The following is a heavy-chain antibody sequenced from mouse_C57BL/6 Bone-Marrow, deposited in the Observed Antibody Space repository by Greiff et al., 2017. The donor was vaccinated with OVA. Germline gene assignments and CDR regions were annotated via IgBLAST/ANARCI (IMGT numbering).Heavy chain of an antibody. Sequence: VQLQESGGGLVKPGGSLKLSCAASGFTFSDYGMHWVRQAPEKGLEWVAYISSGSSTIYYADTVKGRFTISRDNAKNTLFLQMTSLRSEDTAMYYCAREKRFAYWGQGTLVTVSA. CDR2: ISSGSSTI. V-gene: IGHV5-17*01. CDR3: AREKRFAY. J-gene: IGHJ3*01. CDR1: GFTFSDYG.